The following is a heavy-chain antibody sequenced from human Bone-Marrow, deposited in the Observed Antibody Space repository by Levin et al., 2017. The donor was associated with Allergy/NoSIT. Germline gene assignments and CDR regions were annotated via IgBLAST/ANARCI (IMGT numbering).Heavy chain of an antibody. CDR1: GGSISSGTFY. Sequence: SETLSLTCTVSGGSISSGTFYWSWIRQPAGTGLERIGRIYTSGGATYNPSLKGRVTISLDTSKNQFSLKLSSVTAADTAMYYCARSGYFYMDVWGKGTTVTVSS. D-gene: IGHD7-27*01. V-gene: IGHV4-61*02. CDR3: ARSGYFYMDV. CDR2: IYTSGGA. J-gene: IGHJ6*03.